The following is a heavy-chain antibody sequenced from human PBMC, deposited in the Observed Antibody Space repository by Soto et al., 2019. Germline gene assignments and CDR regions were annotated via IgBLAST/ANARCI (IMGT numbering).Heavy chain of an antibody. Sequence: EVQLLESGGGLVPPGGSLRLSCAASGFTFSSYAMCWVRQAPGEGLEWLAGITFRGDNTYYADSVKGRFTLSRDNSRNRLDLQMNSLKVEDTALYYCAKLGTMGVFDNWGQGTLLTVSS. CDR1: GFTFSSYA. CDR2: ITFRGDNT. J-gene: IGHJ4*02. CDR3: AKLGTMGVFDN. D-gene: IGHD1-1*01. V-gene: IGHV3-23*01.